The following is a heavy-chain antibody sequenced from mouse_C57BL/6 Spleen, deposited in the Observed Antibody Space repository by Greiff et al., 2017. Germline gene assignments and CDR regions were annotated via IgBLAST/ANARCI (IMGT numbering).Heavy chain of an antibody. CDR3: ARRGLGAWFAY. Sequence: VQLQQSGPGLVQPSQSLSITCTVSGFSLTSYGVHWVRQSPGKGLEWLGVIWSGGSTDYNAAFISRLSISKDNSKSQVFFKMNSLQADDTARYYCARRGLGAWFAYWGQGTLVTVSA. J-gene: IGHJ3*01. D-gene: IGHD2-4*01. CDR2: IWSGGST. CDR1: GFSLTSYG. V-gene: IGHV2-2*01.